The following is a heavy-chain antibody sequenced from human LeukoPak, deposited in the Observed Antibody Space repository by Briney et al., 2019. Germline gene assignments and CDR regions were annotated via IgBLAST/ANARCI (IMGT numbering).Heavy chain of an antibody. Sequence: GGSLRLSCTASGFTVSSNYMSWVRQAPGKGLEWVSIIYSGGSTYYADSVKGRFTISRDNSKNTLYLQMNSLRAEDTAVYYCARDISSGYYDAFDIWGQGTMVTVSS. CDR1: GFTVSSNY. CDR2: IYSGGST. V-gene: IGHV3-66*01. CDR3: ARDISSGYYDAFDI. J-gene: IGHJ3*02. D-gene: IGHD3-22*01.